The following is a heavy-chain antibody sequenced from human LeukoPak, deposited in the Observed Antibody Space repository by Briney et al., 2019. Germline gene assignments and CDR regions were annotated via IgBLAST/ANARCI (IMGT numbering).Heavy chain of an antibody. CDR3: ATNLIVFVIVVGVDAFDI. CDR1: GGSFSGYY. Sequence: SETLSLTCAVYGGSFSGYYWSWIRQPPGKGLEWIGEINHSGSTNYNPSLKSRVTISVDTSKNQFSLKLSSVTAADTAVYYCATNLIVFVIVVGVDAFDIGAKGKMVPVSS. D-gene: IGHD3-22*01. V-gene: IGHV4-34*01. CDR2: INHSGST. J-gene: IGHJ3*02.